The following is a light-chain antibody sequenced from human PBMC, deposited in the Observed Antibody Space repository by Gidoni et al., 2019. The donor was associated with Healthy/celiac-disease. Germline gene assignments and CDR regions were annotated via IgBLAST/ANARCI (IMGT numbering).Light chain of an antibody. CDR3: QQYNNWPF. Sequence: EIVMTQSPATLPVSPGERATLSCRASQSVSSNLAWYQQKPGQAPRLLIYGASTRATGIPARFSGSGSGTEFTLTISSLQSEDFAVYYCQQYNNWPFFXHXTKLXIQ. CDR2: GAS. J-gene: IGKJ2*01. V-gene: IGKV3-15*01. CDR1: QSVSSN.